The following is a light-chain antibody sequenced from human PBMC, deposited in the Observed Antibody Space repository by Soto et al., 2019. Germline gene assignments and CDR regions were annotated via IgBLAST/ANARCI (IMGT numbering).Light chain of an antibody. J-gene: IGLJ3*02. CDR1: SSDVGAYKY. CDR2: EVT. Sequence: QSALTQPPSASGSPGQSVTISCTGTSSDVGAYKYVSWYQQYPGKAPKLMIYEVTKRPSGVPDRFSGSKSGNTASLTVSGLQAEDEADYYCTSYVGLAIGVFGGGTKLTVL. CDR3: TSYVGLAIGV. V-gene: IGLV2-8*01.